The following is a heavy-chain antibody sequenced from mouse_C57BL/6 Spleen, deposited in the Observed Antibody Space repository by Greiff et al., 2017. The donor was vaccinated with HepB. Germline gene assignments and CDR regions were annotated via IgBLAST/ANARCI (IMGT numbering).Heavy chain of an antibody. Sequence: EVQLVESGGGLVKPGGSLKLSCAASGFTFSSYAMSWVRQTPEKRLEWVATISDGGSYTYYPDNVKGRFTISRDNAKNNLYLQMSHLKSEDTAMYYWAREDDGYYDAMDYWGQGTSVTVAS. CDR1: GFTFSSYA. V-gene: IGHV5-4*01. CDR2: ISDGGSYT. D-gene: IGHD2-3*01. J-gene: IGHJ4*01. CDR3: AREDDGYYDAMDY.